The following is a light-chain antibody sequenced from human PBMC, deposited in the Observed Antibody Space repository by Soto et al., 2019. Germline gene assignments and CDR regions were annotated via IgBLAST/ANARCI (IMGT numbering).Light chain of an antibody. J-gene: IGKJ2*01. V-gene: IGKV1-39*01. CDR2: AAS. CDR3: QQSHSSPYT. CDR1: QSISTY. Sequence: DIQMTQSPSSLSASVGDRVTITCRASQSISTYLNWYQQKPGKAPKLLIYAASSLQGGVPSRFSGSGSGTDFTLPISSLQPADFATYYCQQSHSSPYTFGQGTKLDIK.